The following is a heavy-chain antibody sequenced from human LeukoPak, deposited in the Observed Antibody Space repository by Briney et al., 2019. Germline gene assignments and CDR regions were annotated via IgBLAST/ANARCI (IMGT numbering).Heavy chain of an antibody. CDR2: IHPDGETT. J-gene: IGHJ4*02. CDR3: AREAIAAGKNFDY. CDR1: GYTFTSHF. Sequence: ASVKVSCKASGYTFTSHFMHWVRQAPGQGLEWVGTIHPDGETTTYGQKFQGRVTMTCDTSTSTVYMDLSSLRSEDTAVYYCAREAIAAGKNFDYWGQGTQVTVSS. D-gene: IGHD6-25*01. V-gene: IGHV1-46*01.